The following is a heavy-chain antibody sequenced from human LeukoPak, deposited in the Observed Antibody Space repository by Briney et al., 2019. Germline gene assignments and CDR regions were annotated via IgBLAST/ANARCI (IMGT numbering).Heavy chain of an antibody. V-gene: IGHV3-7*01. CDR2: IKQDGSEK. Sequence: GGSLRLSCAASGFTFSSYWMSWVRQAPGKGLEWVANIKQDGSEKYYVDSVKGRFTISRDNAKNSLYLQMNSLRAEDTAVYYCARDLYYGSGSYYGMDVWGQGTTVTVSS. CDR1: GFTFSSYW. D-gene: IGHD3-10*01. CDR3: ARDLYYGSGSYYGMDV. J-gene: IGHJ6*02.